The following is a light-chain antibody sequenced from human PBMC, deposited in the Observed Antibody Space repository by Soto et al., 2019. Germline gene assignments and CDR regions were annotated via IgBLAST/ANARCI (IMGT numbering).Light chain of an antibody. J-gene: IGKJ1*01. CDR3: QQYDTYWT. CDR1: QSISNW. V-gene: IGKV1-5*01. Sequence: DIQMTQSAATLSASLGDRVTITCRASQSISNWLAWYQQKPGKAPKLLIYDVSSLESGVPSRFRGSASGTEFTLTISSLKPDDSATYYCQQYDTYWTFGPGTKVDIK. CDR2: DVS.